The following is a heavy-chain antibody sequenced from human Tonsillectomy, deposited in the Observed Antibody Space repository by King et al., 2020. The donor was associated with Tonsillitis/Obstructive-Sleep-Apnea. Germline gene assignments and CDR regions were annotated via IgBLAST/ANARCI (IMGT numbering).Heavy chain of an antibody. Sequence: DVQLVESGGGLVKPGGSLRLSCAASGFTFSNAWMNWVRQAPGKGLEWVGRIKSKTDGGTTDYAAPVKGRFTISRDDSKNTLYLQMNSLKNEDTAVYYCTTGPLAYYDFWSGYSDFDYWGQGTLVTVSS. J-gene: IGHJ4*02. CDR1: GFTFSNAW. CDR2: IKSKTDGGTT. CDR3: TTGPLAYYDFWSGYSDFDY. D-gene: IGHD3-3*01. V-gene: IGHV3-15*07.